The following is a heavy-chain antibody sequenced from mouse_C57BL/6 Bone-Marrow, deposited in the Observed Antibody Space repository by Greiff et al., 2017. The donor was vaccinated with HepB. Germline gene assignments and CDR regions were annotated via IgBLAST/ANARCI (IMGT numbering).Heavy chain of an antibody. J-gene: IGHJ2*01. V-gene: IGHV14-3*01. D-gene: IGHD1-1*01. Sequence: EVKLEESVAELVRPGASVKLSCTASGFNIKNTYMHWVKQRPEQGLEWIGRIDPANGNTKYAPKFQGKATITADTSSNTAYLQLSSLTSEDTAIYYCARISLYGSSYVGYWGQGTTLTVSS. CDR1: GFNIKNTY. CDR3: ARISLYGSSYVGY. CDR2: IDPANGNT.